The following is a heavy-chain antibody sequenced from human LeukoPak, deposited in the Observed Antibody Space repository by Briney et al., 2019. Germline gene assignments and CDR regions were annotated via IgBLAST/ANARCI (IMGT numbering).Heavy chain of an antibody. J-gene: IGHJ5*02. Sequence: SETLSLTCTVSGGSIGSYYWSWIRQPPEKGLEWIGYIYYSGSTNYNPSLESRVTISVDTSKNQFSLKLSSVTAADTAVYYCARAGYSSGWYSENWFDPWGQGTLVTVSS. V-gene: IGHV4-59*08. CDR1: GGSIGSYY. CDR2: IYYSGST. CDR3: ARAGYSSGWYSENWFDP. D-gene: IGHD6-19*01.